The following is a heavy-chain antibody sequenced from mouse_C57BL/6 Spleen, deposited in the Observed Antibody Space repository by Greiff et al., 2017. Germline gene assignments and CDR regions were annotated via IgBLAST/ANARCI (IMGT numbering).Heavy chain of an antibody. J-gene: IGHJ4*01. V-gene: IGHV5-4*03. D-gene: IGHD4-1*02. CDR3: ARSPNWEDYAMDY. CDR2: ISDGGSYT. Sequence: EVKLMESGGGLVKPGGSLKLSCAASGFTFSSYAMSWVRQTPEKRLEWVATISDGGSYTYYPDNVKGRFTISRDNAKNNLYLQMSHLKSEDTAMYYGARSPNWEDYAMDYWGQGTSVTVSS. CDR1: GFTFSSYA.